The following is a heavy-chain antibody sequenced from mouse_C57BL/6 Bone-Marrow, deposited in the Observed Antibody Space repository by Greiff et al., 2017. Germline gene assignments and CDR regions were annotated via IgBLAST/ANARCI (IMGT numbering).Heavy chain of an antibody. D-gene: IGHD2-4*01. J-gene: IGHJ2*01. CDR2: ISSGGDYI. Sequence: EVQGVESGEGLVKPGGSLKFSCAASGFTFSSYAMSWVRQTPEKRLEWVAYISSGGDYIYYADTVKGRFTISRDNARNTLYLQMSSLKSEDTAMCYWTRGGMTTEYYFDYWGQGTTLTVSS. CDR1: GFTFSSYA. CDR3: TRGGMTTEYYFDY. V-gene: IGHV5-9-1*02.